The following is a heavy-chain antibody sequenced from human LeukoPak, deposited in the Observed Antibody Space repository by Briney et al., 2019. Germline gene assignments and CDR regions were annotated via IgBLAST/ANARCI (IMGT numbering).Heavy chain of an antibody. D-gene: IGHD3-16*01. CDR3: ARTNDYEWTYFDY. Sequence: PGGSLRLSCAASGFAFSSYGMHWVRQAPGKGLEWVSNIGTSSTTIYYADSVKGRFTISRDNAKNSLYLQMNSLRAEDTAVYYCARTNDYEWTYFDYWGQGTLVTVSS. CDR1: GFAFSSYG. V-gene: IGHV3-48*04. CDR2: IGTSSTTI. J-gene: IGHJ4*02.